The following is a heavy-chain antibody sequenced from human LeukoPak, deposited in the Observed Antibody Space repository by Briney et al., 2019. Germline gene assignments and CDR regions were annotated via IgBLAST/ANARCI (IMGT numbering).Heavy chain of an antibody. V-gene: IGHV1-69*13. CDR2: TIPIFGTA. CDR1: GGTFSSYA. J-gene: IGHJ1*01. Sequence: SVKVSCKASGGTFSSYAISWVRQAPGQGLEWMGGTIPIFGTANYAQKFQGRVTITADESTSTAYMELSSLRSEDTAVYCCAGSTVTRLAEYFQHWGQGTLVTVSS. CDR3: AGSTVTRLAEYFQH. D-gene: IGHD4-17*01.